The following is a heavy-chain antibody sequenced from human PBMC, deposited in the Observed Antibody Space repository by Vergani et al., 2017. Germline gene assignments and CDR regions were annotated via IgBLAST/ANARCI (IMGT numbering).Heavy chain of an antibody. CDR3: ARGWRYGYNFDY. Sequence: VQLVESGGGLVKPGGSLRLSCAASGFTSSSYSRNWVRQAPETGLEWVSSISSSSSYIYYADSVKGRLTISRDNAKNSLYLQMNSLRAEDTAVYYCARGWRYGYNFDYWGQGTLVTVSS. J-gene: IGHJ4*02. D-gene: IGHD5-24*01. CDR1: GFTSSSYS. V-gene: IGHV3-21*01. CDR2: ISSSSSYI.